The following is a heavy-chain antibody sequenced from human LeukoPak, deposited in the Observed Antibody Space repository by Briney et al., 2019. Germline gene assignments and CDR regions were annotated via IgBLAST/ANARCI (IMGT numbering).Heavy chain of an antibody. V-gene: IGHV5-10-1*01. Sequence: GGSLKISCKGSGYSFTSYWISWVGPMPGEGLGWIGRFHPSDSYTNYSPSFQGHVTISADKSISTAYLQWTSLKASDTAMYYCARHRGSGYPFYYYGMDVWGQGTTVTVSS. CDR3: ARHRGSGYPFYYYGMDV. J-gene: IGHJ6*02. CDR2: FHPSDSYT. D-gene: IGHD3-22*01. CDR1: GYSFTSYW.